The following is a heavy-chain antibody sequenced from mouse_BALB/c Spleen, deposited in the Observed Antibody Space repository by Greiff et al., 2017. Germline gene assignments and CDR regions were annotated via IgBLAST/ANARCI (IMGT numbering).Heavy chain of an antibody. D-gene: IGHD1-1*02. Sequence: VQLQQSGAELVRPGTSVKVSCKASGYAFTNYLIEWVKQRPGQGLEWIGVINPGSGGTNYNEKFKGKATLTADKSTSTAYMQLSRLTSDDSAVYFCARGGGGYFDYWGQGTTLTVSS. CDR2: INPGSGGT. J-gene: IGHJ2*01. CDR3: ARGGGGYFDY. CDR1: GYAFTNYL. V-gene: IGHV1-54*01.